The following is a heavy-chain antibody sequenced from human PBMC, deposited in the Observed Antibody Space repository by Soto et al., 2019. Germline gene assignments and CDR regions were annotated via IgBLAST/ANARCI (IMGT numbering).Heavy chain of an antibody. J-gene: IGHJ3*02. CDR2: IYYSGST. V-gene: IGHV4-59*01. Sequence: SETLSLTCTVAGGSISRYYWSQIRQPPGKGLEWSGHIYYSGSTNYNPSLNGRGTTAVDTSKNHCVLKLSSVTAAEPDAYYGGTELDSSSLYVMEASAGNDAFDIWGHGTMATDS. CDR1: GGSISRYY. D-gene: IGHD6-13*01. CDR3: GTELDSSSLYVMEASAGNDAFDI.